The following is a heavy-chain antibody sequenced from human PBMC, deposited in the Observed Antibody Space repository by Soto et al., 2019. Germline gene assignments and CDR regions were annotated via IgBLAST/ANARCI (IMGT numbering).Heavy chain of an antibody. J-gene: IGHJ6*02. V-gene: IGHV4-59*01. D-gene: IGHD6-19*01. CDR3: ARDSSGYSAYYFYGMDV. CDR1: GGSISPYY. Sequence: SETLSLTCTVSGGSISPYYWSWIRQPPGNGLEWIGYIYYSGSTNYNPSLKSRVTISLDTSKNQFSLNLSSVTAADTAIYYCARDSSGYSAYYFYGMDVWGQGTTVTVSS. CDR2: IYYSGST.